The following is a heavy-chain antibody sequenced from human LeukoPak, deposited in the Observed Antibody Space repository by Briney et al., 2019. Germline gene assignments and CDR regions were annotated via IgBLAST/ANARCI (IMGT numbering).Heavy chain of an antibody. J-gene: IGHJ5*02. CDR3: AREVGRARGPTRNWFDP. Sequence: ASVKVSCKASGYTFTSYGISWVRQAPGQGLEWMGWISAYNGNTNYAQKLQGRVTMTTDTSTSTAYMELRSLRSDDTAVYYCAREVGRARGPTRNWFDPWGQGTLVTVSS. V-gene: IGHV1-18*01. CDR2: ISAYNGNT. CDR1: GYTFTSYG. D-gene: IGHD3-10*01.